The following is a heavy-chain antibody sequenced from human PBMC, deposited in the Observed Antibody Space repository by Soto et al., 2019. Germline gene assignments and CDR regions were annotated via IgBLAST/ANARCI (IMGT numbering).Heavy chain of an antibody. CDR3: AKASMVRGVIMVFDY. J-gene: IGHJ4*02. CDR1: VFTFSSYA. V-gene: IGHV3-23*01. D-gene: IGHD3-10*01. CDR2: ISGSGGST. Sequence: GGSLRLSCASSVFTFSSYAMSCVRHSPGKWLEWVSAISGSGGSTYYADSVKGRFTISRDNSKNTLYLQMNSLRAEDTAVYYCAKASMVRGVIMVFDYLGQGTLVKVSS.